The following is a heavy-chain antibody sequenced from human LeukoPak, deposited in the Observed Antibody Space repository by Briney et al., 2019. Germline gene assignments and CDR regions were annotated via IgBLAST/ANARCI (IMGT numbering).Heavy chain of an antibody. CDR2: IRSKAYSFAT. V-gene: IGHV3-73*01. D-gene: IGHD1/OR15-1a*01. CDR3: TSDRNTGDY. CDR1: GFIFSGSA. J-gene: IGHJ4*02. Sequence: PGGSLRLSCAASGFIFSGSAMQWVRQASGEGLEWVGYIRSKAYSFATAYASSVKGRFTISRDDSKNTAYLQLNSLKTEDTAVYYCTSDRNTGDYWGQGTLVTVSS.